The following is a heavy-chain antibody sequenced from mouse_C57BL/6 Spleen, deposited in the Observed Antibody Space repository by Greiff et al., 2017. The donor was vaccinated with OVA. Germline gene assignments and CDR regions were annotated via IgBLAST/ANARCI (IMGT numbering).Heavy chain of an antibody. CDR1: GYTFTDYN. CDR3: ARGNDGYYVYFDY. CDR2: INPNNGGT. D-gene: IGHD2-3*01. Sequence: VQLQQSGPELVKPGASVKMSCKASGYTFTDYNMHWVKQSHGKSLEWIGYINPNNGGTSYNQKFKGKATLTVNKSSSTAYMELRSLTSEDSAVYYCARGNDGYYVYFDYWGQGTTLTVSS. J-gene: IGHJ2*01. V-gene: IGHV1-22*01.